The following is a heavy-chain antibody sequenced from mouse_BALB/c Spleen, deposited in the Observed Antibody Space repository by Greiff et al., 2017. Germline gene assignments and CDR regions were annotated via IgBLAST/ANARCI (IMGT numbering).Heavy chain of an antibody. CDR3: ARGDGYSIDY. V-gene: IGHV5-12-2*01. D-gene: IGHD2-3*01. CDR1: GFTFSSYT. CDR2: ISNGGGST. J-gene: IGHJ2*01. Sequence: EVKLVESGGGLVQPGGSLKLSCAASGFTFSSYTMSWVRQTPEKRLEWVAYISNGGGSTYYPDTVKGRFTISRDNAKNTLYLQMSSLKSEDTAMYYCARGDGYSIDYWGQGTTLTVSS.